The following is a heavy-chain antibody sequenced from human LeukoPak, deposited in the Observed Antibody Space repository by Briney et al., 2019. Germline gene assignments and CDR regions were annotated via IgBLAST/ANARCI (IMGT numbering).Heavy chain of an antibody. CDR1: GYTFTSYY. J-gene: IGHJ4*02. CDR3: ATTSRGGFDY. D-gene: IGHD3-16*01. CDR2: INPSGGST. V-gene: IGHV1-46*03. Sequence: ASVKVSCKASGYTFTSYYMHWVRQAPGQGLEWMGIINPSGGSTSYAQKLQGRVTMTSNTSTSTVYMELSSLRSEDTAVYYCATTSRGGFDYWGQGTLVTVSS.